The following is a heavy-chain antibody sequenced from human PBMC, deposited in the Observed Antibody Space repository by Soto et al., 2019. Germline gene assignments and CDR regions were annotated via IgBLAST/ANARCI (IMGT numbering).Heavy chain of an antibody. V-gene: IGHV4-31*03. CDR1: GGSISSGGYY. D-gene: IGHD6-13*01. CDR3: ARAIPGYSSSWLTTTYFDY. CDR2: IYYSGST. J-gene: IGHJ4*02. Sequence: SETLSLTCTVSGGSISSGGYYWSWIRQHPGKGLEWIGYIYYSGSTYYNPSLKSRVTISVDTSKNQFSLKLSSVTAADTAVYYCARAIPGYSSSWLTTTYFDYWGQGTLVTVSS.